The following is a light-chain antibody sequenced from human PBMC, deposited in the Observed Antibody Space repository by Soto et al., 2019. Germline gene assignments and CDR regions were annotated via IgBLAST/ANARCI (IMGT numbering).Light chain of an antibody. V-gene: IGKV3-20*01. CDR2: GAS. Sequence: EIVLTQSPGTLSLSPGERATLSCRASQSVSSSYLAWYQQKPGQAPRLLIYGASSRATGIPDRFSGSGSGTDFPLTISRLEPEDFAVYYCQQYGSSPFAFGQGTKVEIK. CDR1: QSVSSSY. CDR3: QQYGSSPFA. J-gene: IGKJ1*01.